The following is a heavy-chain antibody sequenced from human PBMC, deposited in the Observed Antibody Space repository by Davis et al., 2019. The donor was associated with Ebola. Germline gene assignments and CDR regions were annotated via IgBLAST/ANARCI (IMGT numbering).Heavy chain of an antibody. D-gene: IGHD5-24*01. CDR2: IIPILGIA. V-gene: IGHV1-69*04. J-gene: IGHJ6*02. CDR1: GGTFSSYA. Sequence: SVKVSCKASGGTFSSYAISWVRQAPGQGLEWMGRIIPILGIANYAQKFQGRVTITADKSTSTAYMELSSLRSEDTAVYYCAIAGGDGYNYRLYYYYGMDVWGQGTTVTVSS. CDR3: AIAGGDGYNYRLYYYYGMDV.